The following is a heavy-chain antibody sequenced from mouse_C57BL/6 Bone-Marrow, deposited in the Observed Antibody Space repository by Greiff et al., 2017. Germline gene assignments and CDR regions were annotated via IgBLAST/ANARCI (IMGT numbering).Heavy chain of an antibody. CDR3: TRAGDGYFYYAMDY. CDR1: GYTFTSYW. V-gene: IGHV1-5*01. J-gene: IGHJ4*01. Sequence: VHVKQSGTVLARPGASVKMSCKTSGYTFTSYWMHWVKQRPGQGLEWIGAIYPGNSDTSYNQKFKGKAKLTAVTSASTAYMELSSLTNEDSAVYYCTRAGDGYFYYAMDYWGQGTSVTGSS. CDR2: IYPGNSDT. D-gene: IGHD2-3*01.